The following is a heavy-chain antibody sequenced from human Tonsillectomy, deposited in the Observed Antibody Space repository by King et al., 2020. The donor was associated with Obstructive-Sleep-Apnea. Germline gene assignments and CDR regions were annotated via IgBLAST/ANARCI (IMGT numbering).Heavy chain of an antibody. D-gene: IGHD3-22*01. CDR1: GGSISSSSYY. V-gene: IGHV4-39*01. CDR3: ARHARGLDAFDI. CDR2: IYYSGST. J-gene: IGHJ3*02. Sequence: LQLQESGPGLVKPSETLSVSCTVSGGSISSSSYYWGWIRQPPGKGLEWIGNIYYSGSTYYNLSLKSRVTISVDTSENQFSLKLSSVTAADTAVYYCARHARGLDAFDIWGQGTMVTVSS.